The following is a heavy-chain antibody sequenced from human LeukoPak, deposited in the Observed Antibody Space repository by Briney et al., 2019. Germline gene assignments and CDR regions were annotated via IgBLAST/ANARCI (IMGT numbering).Heavy chain of an antibody. D-gene: IGHD5-24*01. J-gene: IGHJ6*02. Sequence: ASVKVSCKASGYTFTSYGISWVRQAPGQGLEWMGWISAYNGNTNYAQKLQGRVTMTTDTSTSTAYMELRSLRSDDTAVYYFARETPTTTDMDVWGQGTTVTVSS. CDR2: ISAYNGNT. CDR3: ARETPTTTDMDV. V-gene: IGHV1-18*01. CDR1: GYTFTSYG.